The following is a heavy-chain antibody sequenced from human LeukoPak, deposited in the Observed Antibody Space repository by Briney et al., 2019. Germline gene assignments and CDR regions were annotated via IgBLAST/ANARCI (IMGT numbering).Heavy chain of an antibody. CDR2: INHSGST. J-gene: IGHJ4*02. CDR1: GGSFSGYY. Sequence: PSETLSLTCAVYGGSFSGYYWSWIRQPPGKGLEWIGEINHSGSTNYNPSLKSRVTISVDTSKNQFSLKLGSVTAADTAVYYCARGLPYYYGSGSYSYWGQGTLVTVSS. V-gene: IGHV4-34*01. D-gene: IGHD3-10*01. CDR3: ARGLPYYYGSGSYSY.